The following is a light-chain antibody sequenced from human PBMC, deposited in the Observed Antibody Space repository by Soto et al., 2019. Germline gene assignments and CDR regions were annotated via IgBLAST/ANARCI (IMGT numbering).Light chain of an antibody. CDR2: DVT. V-gene: IGLV2-14*03. CDR1: SSDVGDFNY. J-gene: IGLJ2*01. CDR3: SSYSSSTTHVV. Sequence: QSALTQPASVSGSPGRSVTISCTGTSSDVGDFNYVSWYQHLPGRAPKLIIYDVTNRPSGISYRFSASKSGRTASLTISGLQXXXXXDYYCSSYSSSTTHVVFGGGTKVTVL.